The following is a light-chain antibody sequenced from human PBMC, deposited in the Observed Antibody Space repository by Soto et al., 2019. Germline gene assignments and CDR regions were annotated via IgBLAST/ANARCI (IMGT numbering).Light chain of an antibody. CDR1: QSVTNNY. CDR3: QQYGSSPRS. Sequence: EVVLTQSPGTLSLSPGERATLSCRASQSVTNNYLAWYQQKPGQAPRLLIYGASSRATGIPDRFSGSGSGTDFTLTISRLEPEDLAVYYCQQYGSSPRSCGQGTMLEI. V-gene: IGKV3-20*01. CDR2: GAS. J-gene: IGKJ2*03.